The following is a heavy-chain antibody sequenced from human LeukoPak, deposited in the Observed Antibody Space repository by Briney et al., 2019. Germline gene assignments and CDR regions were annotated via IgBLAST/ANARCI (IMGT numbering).Heavy chain of an antibody. CDR1: GYTFSNYG. CDR3: ARVDLLTGYYFFNY. V-gene: IGHV1-18*01. CDR2: IRGDNGNT. J-gene: IGHJ4*02. D-gene: IGHD3-9*01. Sequence: ASVKVSCKASGYTFSNYGISWVRQAPGQGLEWVGWIRGDNGNTNYAQKLQGRVTMTTDTSTSTAYMELRSLGSDETAVYYCARVDLLTGYYFFNYWGQGTLVTVSS.